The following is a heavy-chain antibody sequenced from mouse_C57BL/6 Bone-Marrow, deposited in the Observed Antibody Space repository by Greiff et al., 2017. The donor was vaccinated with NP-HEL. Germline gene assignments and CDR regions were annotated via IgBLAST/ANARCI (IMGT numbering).Heavy chain of an antibody. CDR3: ARCDSNPAWFAY. V-gene: IGHV3-6*01. Sequence: EVQLQQSGPGLVKPSQSLSLTCSVTGYSITSGYYWNWIRQFPGNKLEWMGYISYDGSNNYNPSLKNRISITRDTSKNQFFLKLNSVTTEDTATYYCARCDSNPAWFAYWGQGTLVTVSA. J-gene: IGHJ3*01. CDR2: ISYDGSN. D-gene: IGHD2-5*01. CDR1: GYSITSGYY.